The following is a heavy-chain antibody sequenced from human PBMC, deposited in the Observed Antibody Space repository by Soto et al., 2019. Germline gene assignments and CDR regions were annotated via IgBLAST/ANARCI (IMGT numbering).Heavy chain of an antibody. Sequence: GGSLRLSCAASGFTFSSYDMHWVRQATGKGLEWVSAIGTAGDTYYPGSVKGRFTISRENAKNSLYLQMNSLRAGDTAVYYCARGIAAATDPTNWFDPWGQGTLVTVSS. CDR3: ARGIAAATDPTNWFDP. J-gene: IGHJ5*02. V-gene: IGHV3-13*04. D-gene: IGHD6-13*01. CDR2: IGTAGDT. CDR1: GFTFSSYD.